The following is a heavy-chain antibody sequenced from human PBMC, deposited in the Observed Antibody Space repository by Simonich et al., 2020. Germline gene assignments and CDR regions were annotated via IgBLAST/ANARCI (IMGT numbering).Heavy chain of an antibody. J-gene: IGHJ4*02. V-gene: IGHV4-34*01. CDR1: GGSFSGYY. Sequence: QVQLQQWGAGLLKPSETLSLTCAVYGGSFSGYYWSWILQPPGKGMEWIGEINKSGSTNYNPSLKIRVTISVDTSKNQFSLRLSSVTAADTAVYYCARHLQLGPFDYWGQGTLVTVSS. D-gene: IGHD1-1*01. CDR3: ARHLQLGPFDY. CDR2: INKSGST.